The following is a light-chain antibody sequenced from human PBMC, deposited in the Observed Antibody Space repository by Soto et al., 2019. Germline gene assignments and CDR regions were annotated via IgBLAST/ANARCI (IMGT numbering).Light chain of an antibody. J-gene: IGLJ1*01. CDR3: AAWDDSLRGV. CDR2: RNN. CDR1: SSNIGSNY. V-gene: IGLV1-47*01. Sequence: QPVLTQPPSASGTPGQRVTISCSGSSSNIGSNYVYWYQQLPGTAPKHLIYRNNQRPSGVPDRFSGSKSGTSASLAISGLRSEDEADYYCAAWDDSLRGVFGTGTKLTVL.